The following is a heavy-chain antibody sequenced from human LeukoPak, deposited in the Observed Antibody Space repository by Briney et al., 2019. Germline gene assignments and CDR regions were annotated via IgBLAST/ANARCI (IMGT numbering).Heavy chain of an antibody. CDR3: ARDKFTYYYDSSGYQNWFDP. Sequence: GGSLRLSCAASGFTFSSYAMSWVRQAPGKGLEWVAVISYDGSNKYYADSVKGRFTISRDNSKNTLYLQMNSLRAEDTAVYYCARDKFTYYYDSSGYQNWFDPWGQGTLVTVSS. J-gene: IGHJ5*02. D-gene: IGHD3-22*01. V-gene: IGHV3-30-3*01. CDR1: GFTFSSYA. CDR2: ISYDGSNK.